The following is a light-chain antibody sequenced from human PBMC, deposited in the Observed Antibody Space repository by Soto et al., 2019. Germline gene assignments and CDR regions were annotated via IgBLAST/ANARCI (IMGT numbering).Light chain of an antibody. CDR3: QQANSFPLT. CDR2: TGS. V-gene: IGKV1-12*01. J-gene: IGKJ4*01. CDR1: QGISNW. Sequence: DIQMTQSPSTVSASAGDRVSITCRASQGISNWLAWYQQKPGRAPKLLLYTGSSLKSGVPSRFSGTGSGTDFTLTISSLQPEDVATYYCQQANSFPLTFGGGTKVEIK.